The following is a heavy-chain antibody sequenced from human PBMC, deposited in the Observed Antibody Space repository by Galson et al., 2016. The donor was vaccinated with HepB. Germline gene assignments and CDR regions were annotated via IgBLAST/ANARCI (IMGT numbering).Heavy chain of an antibody. CDR1: ASNFARYW. D-gene: IGHD3-10*01. V-gene: IGHV5-51*06. CDR3: VRQTTSRGNILIEKWFDP. CDR2: IYPGDSDT. Sequence: QSGAEVTKPGESLNISCKGSASNFARYWIGWVRQMPGKGLEWMGIIYPGDSDTRYSPSFQGQVTISVDKSINTAYLQWSSLKASDTAIYYCVRQTTSRGNILIEKWFDPWGQGTLVIVSS. J-gene: IGHJ5*02.